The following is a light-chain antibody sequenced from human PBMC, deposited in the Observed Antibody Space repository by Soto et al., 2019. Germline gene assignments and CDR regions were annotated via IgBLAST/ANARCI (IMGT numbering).Light chain of an antibody. CDR3: SSHAGIINVV. J-gene: IGLJ3*02. Sequence: QSALTQPPSASGSPGQSVTISCTGTSSDVGGYNSVSWYQQHSGKAPKLIICEVTKRPSGVPDRFSGSKSGNTASLTVSGLQAEDEADYYCSSHAGIINVVFGGGTKVTVL. CDR2: EVT. V-gene: IGLV2-8*01. CDR1: SSDVGGYNS.